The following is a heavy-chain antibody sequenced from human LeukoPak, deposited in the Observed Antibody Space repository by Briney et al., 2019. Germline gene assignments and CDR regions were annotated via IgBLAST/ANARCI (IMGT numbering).Heavy chain of an antibody. J-gene: IGHJ4*02. Sequence: GGSLRLSCAASGFAFNNYAMYWVRQAPGKGLEWVAGVFGSGGSAHYTDSVKGRFTIFRDNSKNTVYLQMNSLRAEDTAVYYCGKTTVGYSSGRYPGWPVDYWGQGTLVTVSS. CDR2: VFGSGGSA. CDR1: GFAFNNYA. V-gene: IGHV3-23*01. CDR3: GKTTVGYSSGRYPGWPVDY. D-gene: IGHD6-19*01.